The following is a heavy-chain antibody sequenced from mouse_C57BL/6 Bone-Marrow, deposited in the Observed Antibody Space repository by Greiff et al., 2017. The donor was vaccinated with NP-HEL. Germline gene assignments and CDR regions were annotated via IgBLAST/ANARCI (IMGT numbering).Heavy chain of an antibody. Sequence: EVQRVESGAELVRPGASVKLSCTASGFNIKDDYMHWVKQRPEQGLEWIGWIDPENGDTEYASKFQGKATITADTSSNTAYLQLSSLTSEDTAVYYCTTSYYGSSSPCWYFDVWGTGTTVTVSS. J-gene: IGHJ1*03. CDR1: GFNIKDDY. CDR3: TTSYYGSSSPCWYFDV. V-gene: IGHV14-4*01. CDR2: IDPENGDT. D-gene: IGHD1-1*01.